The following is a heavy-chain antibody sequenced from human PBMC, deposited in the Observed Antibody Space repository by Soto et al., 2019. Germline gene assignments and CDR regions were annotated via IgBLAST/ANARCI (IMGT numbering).Heavy chain of an antibody. CDR1: GFTFSTYG. CDR2: IWYDGSNK. CDR3: ATDCSGYNCPYGY. V-gene: IGHV3-33*01. Sequence: GGSLRLSCAASGFTFSTYGMHWVRQAPGKGLEWVTLIWYDGSNKYYADSVKGRFTISRDNSKNTLYLQMNSLRAEDTAVYYCATDCSGYNCPYGYWGQGTLVTVSS. J-gene: IGHJ4*02. D-gene: IGHD3-22*01.